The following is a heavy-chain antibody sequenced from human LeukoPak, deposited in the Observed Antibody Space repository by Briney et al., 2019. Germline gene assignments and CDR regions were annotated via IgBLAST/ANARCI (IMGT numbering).Heavy chain of an antibody. CDR2: VYYSGST. CDR3: ARRDYAAWFDP. CDR1: GDSITSGAFY. V-gene: IGHV4-39*01. J-gene: IGHJ5*02. Sequence: SPTLSLTCNVSGDSITSGAFYWAWIRQSPGKGLEWIGNVYYSGSTQYNPSLRGRVSISMDKTKNQFSLNLNSVSVTDTATYYCARRDYAAWFDPWGQGTLLTVS. D-gene: IGHD4/OR15-4a*01.